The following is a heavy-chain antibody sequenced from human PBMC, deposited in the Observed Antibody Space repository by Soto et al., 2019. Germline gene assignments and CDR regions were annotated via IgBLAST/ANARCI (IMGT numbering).Heavy chain of an antibody. CDR2: IKQDGSEK. V-gene: IGHV3-7*01. CDR1: GFTFSSYW. Sequence: GGSLRLSCAASGFTFSSYWMSWVRQAPGKGLEWVANIKQDGSEKYYVDSVKGRFTISRDNAKNSLYLQMNSLRAEDTAVYYCARGYCSGGSSYFQENDAFDIWGQGTMVTVSS. CDR3: ARGYCSGGSSYFQENDAFDI. J-gene: IGHJ3*02. D-gene: IGHD2-15*01.